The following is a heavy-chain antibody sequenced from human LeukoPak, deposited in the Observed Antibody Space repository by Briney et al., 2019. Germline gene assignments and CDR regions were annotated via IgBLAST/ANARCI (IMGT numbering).Heavy chain of an antibody. CDR3: ARKCSGGSCYGDY. J-gene: IGHJ4*02. CDR1: GFTFSSYE. V-gene: IGHV3-48*03. Sequence: GGSLRLSCAASGFTFSSYEMNWVRQAPGKGLEWVSYISSSGSTIYYADSVKGRFTISRDNAKNSPYLQMNSLRAEDTAVYYCARKCSGGSCYGDYWGQGTLVTVSS. D-gene: IGHD2-15*01. CDR2: ISSSGSTI.